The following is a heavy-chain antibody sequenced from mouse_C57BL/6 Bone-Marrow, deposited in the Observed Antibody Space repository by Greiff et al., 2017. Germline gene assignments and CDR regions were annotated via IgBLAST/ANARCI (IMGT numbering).Heavy chain of an antibody. CDR1: GYAFTTYL. D-gene: IGHD1-1*01. V-gene: IGHV1-54*01. CDR2: INPGSGGT. Sequence: QVQLQQSGAELVRPGTSVKVSCKASGYAFTTYLIAWVKQRPGQGLEWIGVINPGSGGTNYNEKFKGKATLTADKSSSTAYMQLSSLTSVDSAVYFWARSGYYYGSSLFAYWGQGTLVTVSA. CDR3: ARSGYYYGSSLFAY. J-gene: IGHJ3*01.